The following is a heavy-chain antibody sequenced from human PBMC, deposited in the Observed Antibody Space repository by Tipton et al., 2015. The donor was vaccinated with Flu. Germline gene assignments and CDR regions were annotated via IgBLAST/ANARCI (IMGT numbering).Heavy chain of an antibody. CDR2: IHTSGST. D-gene: IGHD3-22*01. CDR1: GGSISSGSYY. Sequence: LRLSCTVSGGSISSGSYYWSWIRQPAGKGLEWIGRIHTSGSTNYNPSLKRRVTISVDTSKNQFSLKLSSVTAADTAVYYCARGVIYYDSSGPITDAFDIWGQGAMVTVSS. CDR3: ARGVIYYDSSGPITDAFDI. V-gene: IGHV4-61*02. J-gene: IGHJ3*02.